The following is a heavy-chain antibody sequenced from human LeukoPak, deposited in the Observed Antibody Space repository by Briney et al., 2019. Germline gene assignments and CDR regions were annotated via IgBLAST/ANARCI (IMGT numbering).Heavy chain of an antibody. J-gene: IGHJ3*02. D-gene: IGHD1-26*01. V-gene: IGHV1-69*13. Sequence: GASVKVSCKASGGTFSSYAISWVRQAPGQGLEWMGGIIPIFGTANYAQKFQGRVTITADESTSTAYMELSSLRSEDTAVYYCATPGGYSGSYLNLEYAFDIWGQGTMVTVSS. CDR2: IIPIFGTA. CDR1: GGTFSSYA. CDR3: ATPGGYSGSYLNLEYAFDI.